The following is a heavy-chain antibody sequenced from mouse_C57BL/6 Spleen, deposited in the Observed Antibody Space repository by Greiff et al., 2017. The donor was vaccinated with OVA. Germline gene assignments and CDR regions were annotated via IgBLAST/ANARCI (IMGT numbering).Heavy chain of an antibody. V-gene: IGHV1-55*01. CDR1: GYTFTSYW. CDR3: ARRGYYGRSYDWYFDV. J-gene: IGHJ1*03. CDR2: IYPGSGST. D-gene: IGHD1-1*01. Sequence: VQLQQPGAELVKPGASVKMSCKASGYTFTSYWITWVKQRPGQGLEWIGDIYPGSGSTNYNEKFKSKATLTVDTSSSTAYMQLSSLTSEDSAAYYCARRGYYGRSYDWYFDVWGTGTTVTVSS.